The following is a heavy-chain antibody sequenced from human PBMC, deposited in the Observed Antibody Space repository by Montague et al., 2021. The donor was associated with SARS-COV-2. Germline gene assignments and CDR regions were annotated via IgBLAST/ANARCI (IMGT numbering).Heavy chain of an antibody. Sequence: CAISGDSVSSNSAAWNWIRQSPSGSLEWLGRTYYRSKWYTDYAPSAKTRITITPDTSNNQFSLHLNSVTPGDTAVYYCAREGTVPGPRGTYFDDWGQGTLVTVSS. D-gene: IGHD1-1*01. V-gene: IGHV6-1*01. CDR3: AREGTVPGPRGTYFDD. CDR1: GDSVSSNSAA. CDR2: TYYRSKWYT. J-gene: IGHJ4*02.